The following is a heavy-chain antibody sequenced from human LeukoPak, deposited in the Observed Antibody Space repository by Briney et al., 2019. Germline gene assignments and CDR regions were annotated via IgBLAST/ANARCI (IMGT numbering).Heavy chain of an antibody. J-gene: IGHJ4*02. CDR3: AGVLRVEMVVNY. D-gene: IGHD3-22*01. CDR2: MHSSGNT. CDR1: GGSIGSFY. Sequence: SETLSLTCTVSGGSIGSFYWGWIRQPPGKGLEWIGHMHSSGNTNYNPSLKSRITMSVDTSKNQFSLRLSSVTAADTAIYWCAGVLRVEMVVNYWGQGTLVTVSS. V-gene: IGHV4-59*01.